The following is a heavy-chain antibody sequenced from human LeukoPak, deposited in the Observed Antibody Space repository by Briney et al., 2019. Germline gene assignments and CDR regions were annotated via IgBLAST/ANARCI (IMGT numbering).Heavy chain of an antibody. Sequence: GGSLRLSCAASGFTFSVYTINWVRQAPGKGLEWVSSISSSSTYEYYADSVKGRFTISRDNAENSLYLQMDSLRAEDTAVYYCARVPDEINYYYYGMDVWGQGTTVTVSS. CDR1: GFTFSVYT. J-gene: IGHJ6*02. CDR3: ARVPDEINYYYYGMDV. V-gene: IGHV3-21*04. D-gene: IGHD1-14*01. CDR2: ISSSSTYE.